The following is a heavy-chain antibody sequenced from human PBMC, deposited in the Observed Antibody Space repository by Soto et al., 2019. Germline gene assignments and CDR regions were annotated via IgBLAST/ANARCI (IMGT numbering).Heavy chain of an antibody. CDR3: AAYCTACKAKDWFDP. D-gene: IGHD2-8*02. Sequence: QLQLQESGPGLVKPSETLSLTCTVSGGSISSSSYYWGWIRQPPGQGLEWIGNIYYTGSAVYNPSLKSRVTISVDTSKNQFSLNLISLTVADTAVYYCAAYCTACKAKDWFDPWGQGTLVTVSA. J-gene: IGHJ5*02. V-gene: IGHV4-39*01. CDR1: GGSISSSSYY. CDR2: IYYTGSA.